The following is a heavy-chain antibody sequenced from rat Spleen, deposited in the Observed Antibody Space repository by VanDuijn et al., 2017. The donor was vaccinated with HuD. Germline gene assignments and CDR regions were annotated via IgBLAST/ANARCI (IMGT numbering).Heavy chain of an antibody. D-gene: IGHD1-6*01. J-gene: IGHJ3*01. CDR3: TRDHSYWDNYYPGGFAY. V-gene: IGHV2-30*01. Sequence: QVQLKESGPGLVQPSQTLSLTCTVSGFSLTSYNVHWVRQSTGKGLEWMGIIWTGGNTAYNSALKSRLSITRDTSKSQVFLRMNSLETEDTAIYFCTRDHSYWDNYYPGGFAYWGQGTLVTVSS. CDR2: IWTGGNT. CDR1: GFSLTSYN.